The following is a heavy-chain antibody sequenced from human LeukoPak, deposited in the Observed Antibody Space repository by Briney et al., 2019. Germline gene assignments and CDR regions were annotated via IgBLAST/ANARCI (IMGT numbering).Heavy chain of an antibody. CDR2: IRYDGSNK. V-gene: IGHV3-30*02. D-gene: IGHD2-15*01. J-gene: IGHJ4*02. Sequence: GGSLRLSCAASGFTFSSYWMSWVRQAPGKGLEWVAFIRYDGSNKYYADSVKGRFTISRDNSKNTLYLQMNSLRAEDTAVYYCAKDAIVVVVAATHFDYWGQGTLVTVSS. CDR3: AKDAIVVVVAATHFDY. CDR1: GFTFSSYW.